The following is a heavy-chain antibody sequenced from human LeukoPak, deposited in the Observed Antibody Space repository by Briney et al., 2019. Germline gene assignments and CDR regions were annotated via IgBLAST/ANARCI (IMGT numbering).Heavy chain of an antibody. D-gene: IGHD3-16*01. CDR3: ARHQGAGEYPFDY. V-gene: IGHV1-46*01. J-gene: IGHJ4*02. CDR2: INPSAGST. CDR1: VSTFTNYY. Sequence: ASVTVSCKASVSTFTNYYIHWVRQAPGQGLEWMGIINPSAGSTTYAQRFQGIVTMTRDTSTSTVYMELSSLRSEDTAVYYCARHQGAGEYPFDYWGQGTLVTVSS.